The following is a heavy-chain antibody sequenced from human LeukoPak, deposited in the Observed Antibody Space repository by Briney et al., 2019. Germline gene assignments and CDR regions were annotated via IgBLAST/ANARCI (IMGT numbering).Heavy chain of an antibody. Sequence: QPGGSLRLSCAASGFTFSDYYMSWIRQAPGKGLEWVANIRQDGSEKYYVDSMRGRFTISRDNAKNSLYLQMSSLRAEDTAVYYCARSTAGLDYWGQGTLVTVSS. V-gene: IGHV3-7*01. CDR2: IRQDGSEK. CDR3: ARSTAGLDY. CDR1: GFTFSDYY. D-gene: IGHD1-1*01. J-gene: IGHJ4*02.